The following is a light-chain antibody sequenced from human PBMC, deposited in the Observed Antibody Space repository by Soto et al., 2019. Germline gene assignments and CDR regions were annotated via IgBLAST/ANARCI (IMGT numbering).Light chain of an antibody. V-gene: IGKV3-15*01. CDR2: GAT. Sequence: EIVMTQSPVTLSVSPGERATLSCRASQSVNSNLAWYQQKPGQAPRLLVYGATTRATGIPARFSGSGSGTEFTITISSLQSEDFAVYYCQQYNDWPPLNFGGGTKVEIK. J-gene: IGKJ4*01. CDR1: QSVNSN. CDR3: QQYNDWPPLN.